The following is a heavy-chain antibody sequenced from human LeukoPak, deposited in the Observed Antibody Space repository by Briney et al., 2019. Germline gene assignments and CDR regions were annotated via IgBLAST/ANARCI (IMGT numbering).Heavy chain of an antibody. CDR2: IWYDGSNN. Sequence: GGSLRLSRAASGFTFSSYGMHWVRQAPGKGLEWVAVIWYDGSNNYYGDSVKGRFTISRDNSKNTLYLQMNSLRAEDTAVYYCAKDRYSSGWANGFDIWGQGTMVTVSS. J-gene: IGHJ3*02. V-gene: IGHV3-33*06. D-gene: IGHD6-19*01. CDR3: AKDRYSSGWANGFDI. CDR1: GFTFSSYG.